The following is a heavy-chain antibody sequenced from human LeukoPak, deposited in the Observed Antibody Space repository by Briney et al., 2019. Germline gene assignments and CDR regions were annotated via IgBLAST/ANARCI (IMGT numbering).Heavy chain of an antibody. CDR3: AKDQEYSGSSIDY. Sequence: GGSLRLSCAASGFTFSSYGMHWVRQAPGKGLEWVAVISYDGSNKYYADSVKGRFTISRDNSKNTLYLQMNSLRAEDTAVYYCAKDQEYSGSSIDYWGQGTLVTVSS. J-gene: IGHJ4*02. CDR1: GFTFSSYG. V-gene: IGHV3-30*18. CDR2: ISYDGSNK. D-gene: IGHD1-26*01.